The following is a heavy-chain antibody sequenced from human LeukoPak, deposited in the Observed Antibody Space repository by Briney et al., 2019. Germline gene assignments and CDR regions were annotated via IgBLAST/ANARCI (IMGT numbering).Heavy chain of an antibody. CDR2: MSPNNGNT. V-gene: IGHV1-8*01. D-gene: IGHD3-22*01. CDR1: GYTFTSYD. J-gene: IGHJ5*02. Sequence: ASVKVSRKASGYTFTSYDINWVRQATGQGLEWMGWMSPNNGNTGYAQKFQGRVTMTRNTSTGTAYMELSSLRSEDTAVYYCARTNYHDTSGASNWFDPWGQGTLVTVSS. CDR3: ARTNYHDTSGASNWFDP.